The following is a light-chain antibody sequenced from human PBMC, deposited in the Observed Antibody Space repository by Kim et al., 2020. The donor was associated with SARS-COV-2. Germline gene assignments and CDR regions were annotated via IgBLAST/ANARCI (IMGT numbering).Light chain of an antibody. CDR2: RAS. Sequence: VAPGGGATLSCRASQSVDRNVAWYQQKTGQPPRLLIYRASTRATGIPARFSGSGSGTDFSLTISSLQSEDLALYYCQQYRYWPITFGQGTRLEIK. CDR1: QSVDRN. CDR3: QQYRYWPIT. J-gene: IGKJ5*01. V-gene: IGKV3-15*01.